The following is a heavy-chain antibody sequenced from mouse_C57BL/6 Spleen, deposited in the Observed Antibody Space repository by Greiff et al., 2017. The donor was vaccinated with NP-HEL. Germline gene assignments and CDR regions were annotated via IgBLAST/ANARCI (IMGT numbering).Heavy chain of an antibody. V-gene: IGHV6-6*01. CDR2: IRNKANNYAT. CDR3: TRTETPYYFDY. J-gene: IGHJ2*01. CDR1: GFTFSDAW. Sequence: EVKVEESGGGLVQPGGSMKLSCAASGFTFSDAWMDWVRQSPEKGLEWVAEIRNKANNYATFYAESVKGRFTISRDDSKSSVYLQMNSLRAEDTGIYYCTRTETPYYFDYRGQGTTLTVSS.